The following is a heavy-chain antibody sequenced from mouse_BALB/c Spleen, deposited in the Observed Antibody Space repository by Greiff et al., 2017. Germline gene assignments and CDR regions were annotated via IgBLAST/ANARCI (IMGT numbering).Heavy chain of an antibody. Sequence: VQLQQSGAELVKPGASVKLSCTASGFNIKDTYMHWVKQRPEQGLEWIGRIDPANGNTKYDPKFQGKATITADTSSNTAYLQLSSLTSEDTAVYYCGAYYRYAMDYWGQGTSVTVSS. V-gene: IGHV14-3*02. CDR2: IDPANGNT. CDR1: GFNIKDTY. D-gene: IGHD2-14*01. J-gene: IGHJ4*01. CDR3: GAYYRYAMDY.